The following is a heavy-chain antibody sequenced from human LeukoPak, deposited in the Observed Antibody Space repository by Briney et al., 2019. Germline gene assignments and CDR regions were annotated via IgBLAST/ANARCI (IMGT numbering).Heavy chain of an antibody. V-gene: IGHV3-23*01. CDR3: AKGLRTGVGPYMGYHYYMDV. D-gene: IGHD3-16*01. CDR2: ISGSGGST. J-gene: IGHJ6*03. CDR1: GFTFSSYA. Sequence: GGSLRLSCAASGFTFSSYAMSWVRQAPGKGLEWVSAISGSGGSTYYADSVKGRFTISRDNSYNTVSLQMNSLRDEDTGVYFCAKGLRTGVGPYMGYHYYMDVWGKGATVTVSS.